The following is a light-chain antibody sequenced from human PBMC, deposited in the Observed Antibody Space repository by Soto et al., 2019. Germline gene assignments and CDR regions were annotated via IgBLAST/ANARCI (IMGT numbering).Light chain of an antibody. V-gene: IGLV8-61*01. CDR2: SSN. CDR1: SGSVSTNYY. J-gene: IGLJ3*02. Sequence: QTVVTQEPSFSVSPGGTVTLTCGLSSGSVSTNYYPSWYQQTPGQAPRTLMHSSNTRPSGVPDRFSGSILGNKAALTITGAQAEDEADYYCALYLGSGIWVFGGGTKLTVL. CDR3: ALYLGSGIWV.